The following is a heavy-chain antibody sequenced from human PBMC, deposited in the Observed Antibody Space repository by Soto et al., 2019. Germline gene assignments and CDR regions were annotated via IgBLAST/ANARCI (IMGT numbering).Heavy chain of an antibody. V-gene: IGHV4-31*03. D-gene: IGHD3-10*01. CDR3: ARDSGRVGYFEY. CDR1: GGSISSSGYY. J-gene: IGHJ4*02. Sequence: QVQLQESGPGLVKPSQTLSLTCTVSGGSISSSGYYWSWIRQHPGKGLEWIGYIYYSGSTDYKPSLKSRVTISADTSKNQFSLNLISVTTADTAVYYCARDSGRVGYFEYWGQGTLVTVSS. CDR2: IYYSGST.